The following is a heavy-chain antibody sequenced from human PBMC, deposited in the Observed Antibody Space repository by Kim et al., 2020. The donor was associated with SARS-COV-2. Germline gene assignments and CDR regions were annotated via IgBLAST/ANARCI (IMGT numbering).Heavy chain of an antibody. CDR2: IYHSGST. J-gene: IGHJ5*02. CDR3: ARGNRVYYGSGSYLTYNWFDP. Sequence: SETLSLTCAVSGGSISSGGYSWSWIRQPPGKGLEWIGYIYHSGSTYYNPSLKSRVTISVDRSKNQFSLKLSSVTAADTAVYYCARGNRVYYGSGSYLTYNWFDPWGQGTLVTVSS. V-gene: IGHV4-30-2*01. D-gene: IGHD3-10*01. CDR1: GGSISSGGYS.